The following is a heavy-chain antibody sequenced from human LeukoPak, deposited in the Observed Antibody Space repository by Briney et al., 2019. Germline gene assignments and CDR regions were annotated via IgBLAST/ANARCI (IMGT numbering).Heavy chain of an antibody. D-gene: IGHD3-9*01. CDR2: ISPSGST. CDR1: GGSFSSYY. Sequence: PSETLSLTCAVSGGSFSSYYYSWIRQPPGKGLEWIGEISPSGSTNYKPSLKSRVTISIDTSKDQFSLNVSSVTAADTAVYYCARFRNYDVLTGYYGPVWFDPWGQGTLVTVSS. V-gene: IGHV4-34*01. CDR3: ARFRNYDVLTGYYGPVWFDP. J-gene: IGHJ5*02.